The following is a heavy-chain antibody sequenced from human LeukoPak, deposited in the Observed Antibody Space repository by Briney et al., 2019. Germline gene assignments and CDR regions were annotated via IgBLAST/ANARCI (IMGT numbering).Heavy chain of an antibody. D-gene: IGHD6-13*01. CDR3: ARAGIAAAGNSLYYYYYMDV. J-gene: IGHJ6*03. Sequence: PGRSLRLSCAASGFTFSSYAMHWVRQAPGKGLEWVAVISYDGSNKYYADSVKGRFTISRDNSKNTLYPQMNSLRAEDTAVYYCARAGIAAAGNSLYYYYYMDVWGKGTTVTVSS. V-gene: IGHV3-30*01. CDR2: ISYDGSNK. CDR1: GFTFSSYA.